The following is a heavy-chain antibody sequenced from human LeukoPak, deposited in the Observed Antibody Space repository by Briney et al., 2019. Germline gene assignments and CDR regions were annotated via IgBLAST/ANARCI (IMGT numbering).Heavy chain of an antibody. CDR2: INDSGSS. J-gene: IGHJ6*02. D-gene: IGHD2-2*02. CDR1: GGSISSYY. V-gene: IGHV4-34*01. Sequence: SETLSLTCTVSGGSISSYYWSWIRQPPGKGLEWIREINDSGSSTYTPSLKNRVTISLDTSKNQFSLKVFSMTAADTAVYYCARARFEVYTVRSFYYGMDVWGQGTTVTVSS. CDR3: ARARFEVYTVRSFYYGMDV.